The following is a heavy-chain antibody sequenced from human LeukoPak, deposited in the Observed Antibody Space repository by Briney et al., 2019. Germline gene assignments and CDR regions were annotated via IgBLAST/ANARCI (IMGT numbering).Heavy chain of an antibody. CDR2: ICYSGNT. V-gene: IGHV4-59*01. J-gene: IGHJ4*02. D-gene: IGHD2-2*02. CDR3: ARAYTSWSFDY. Sequence: SETLSLTCTVSGVSITTYYWSWIRQPPGKGLEWIGFICYSGNTNYNLSLKSRVTISVDTSKNQFSLKLSSVTAADTAVYYCARAYTSWSFDYWGQGTLVTVSS. CDR1: GVSITTYY.